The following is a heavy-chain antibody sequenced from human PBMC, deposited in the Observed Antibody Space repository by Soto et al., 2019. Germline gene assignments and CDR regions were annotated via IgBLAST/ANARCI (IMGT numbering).Heavy chain of an antibody. D-gene: IGHD4-4*01. Sequence: PSETLPLTCTVSGGSVSSYYWRWIRQSPGKGLEWIGYVYYSGSTKYRPSLKSRVTISVDTSKNQFSLKVSSATAADTAVYYCARHSNRNYGLYYFDYWGLGALVTVSS. CDR3: ARHSNRNYGLYYFDY. J-gene: IGHJ4*02. V-gene: IGHV4-59*08. CDR1: GGSVSSYY. CDR2: VYYSGST.